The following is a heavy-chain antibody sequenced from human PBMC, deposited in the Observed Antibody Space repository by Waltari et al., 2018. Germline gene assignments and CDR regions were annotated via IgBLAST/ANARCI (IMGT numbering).Heavy chain of an antibody. V-gene: IGHV4-59*01. Sequence: QVQLQESGPGLVKPSETLSLTCTVSGGSISSYYWSWIRQPPGKGLEWIGYIYYSGSTNYNPSLKSRVTISVDTSKNQFSLKLSSVTAADTAVYYCASQRGLRPFTRYFDLWGRGTLVTVSS. J-gene: IGHJ2*01. CDR1: GGSISSYY. D-gene: IGHD3-16*01. CDR3: ASQRGLRPFTRYFDL. CDR2: IYYSGST.